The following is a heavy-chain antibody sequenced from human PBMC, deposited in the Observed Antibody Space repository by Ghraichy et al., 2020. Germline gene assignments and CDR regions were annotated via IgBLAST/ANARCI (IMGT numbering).Heavy chain of an antibody. D-gene: IGHD6-13*01. Sequence: GESLNISCAASGFTFSSYWMHWVRQAPGKGLVWVSRINSDGSSTSYADSVKGRFTISRDNAKDTLYLQMNSLRAEDTAVYYCARIPSPAGTASALGYWGLGPLVTGSS. CDR3: ARIPSPAGTASALGY. CDR2: INSDGSST. J-gene: IGHJ4*02. V-gene: IGHV3-74*01. CDR1: GFTFSSYW.